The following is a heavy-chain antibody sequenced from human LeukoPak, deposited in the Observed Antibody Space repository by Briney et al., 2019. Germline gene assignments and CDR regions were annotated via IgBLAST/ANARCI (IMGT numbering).Heavy chain of an antibody. J-gene: IGHJ3*02. D-gene: IGHD6-19*01. V-gene: IGHV1-18*01. CDR1: GYTFTSYG. CDR2: ISAYNGNT. Sequence: GASVKVSCKASGYTFTSYGISWVRQAPGQGLEWMGWISAYNGNTNYAQKLQGRVTMTTDTSTSTAYMELRSLRSDDTAVYYCARDDGIAVAGTSAFDTWGQGTMVTVSS. CDR3: ARDDGIAVAGTSAFDT.